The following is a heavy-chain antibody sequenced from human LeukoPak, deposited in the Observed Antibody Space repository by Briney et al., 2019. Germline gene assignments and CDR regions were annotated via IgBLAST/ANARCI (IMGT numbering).Heavy chain of an antibody. Sequence: ASVKVSCKTSGYTFTSYYIRWVRQAPGQGLEWMGMINPSGGGTTYAQKFQGRLTMTSDTATSTVYMELSSLRNEDTAIYYCARDYGDYVFDYWGQGTLVTVSS. CDR1: GYTFTSYY. CDR2: INPSGGGT. J-gene: IGHJ4*02. CDR3: ARDYGDYVFDY. D-gene: IGHD4-17*01. V-gene: IGHV1-46*01.